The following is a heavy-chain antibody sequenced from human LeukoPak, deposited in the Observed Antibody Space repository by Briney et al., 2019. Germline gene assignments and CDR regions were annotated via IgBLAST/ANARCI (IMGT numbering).Heavy chain of an antibody. V-gene: IGHV4-59*01. Sequence: SETLSLTCIVSGGSISSYYWSWIRQPPGKGLEWIGYIYYSGSTNYNPSLESRVTISLDTSRKQFSLKLSSVTAADTAVYYCSRDGNYYDSNGMDVWGQGTTVIVSS. CDR2: IYYSGST. CDR3: SRDGNYYDSNGMDV. D-gene: IGHD3-22*01. J-gene: IGHJ6*02. CDR1: GGSISSYY.